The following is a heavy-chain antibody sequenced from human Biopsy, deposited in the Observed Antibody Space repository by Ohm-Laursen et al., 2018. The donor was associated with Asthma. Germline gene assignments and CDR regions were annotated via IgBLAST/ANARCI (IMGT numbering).Heavy chain of an antibody. J-gene: IGHJ6*02. CDR2: IIPIFGTA. CDR3: ARGYSGSDRIVYYYSGLEV. Sequence: SSVKVSCKASGGTFSSYAISWARQAPGQGLEWMGGIIPIFGTANYAQKFQGRVTITADESTSTAYMELSSLSSEDTAVYYCARGYSGSDRIVYYYSGLEVWGQGTTVTVSS. CDR1: GGTFSSYA. D-gene: IGHD5-12*01. V-gene: IGHV1-69*01.